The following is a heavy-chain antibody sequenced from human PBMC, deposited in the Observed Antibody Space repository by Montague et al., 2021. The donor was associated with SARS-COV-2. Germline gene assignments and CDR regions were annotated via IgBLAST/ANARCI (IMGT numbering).Heavy chain of an antibody. CDR1: GDSINNVNYF. CDR2: VYISGST. V-gene: IGHV4-61*02. CDR3: ARDRGLSGFYGYDPLYFYGMDV. J-gene: IGHJ6*02. D-gene: IGHD5-12*01. Sequence: TLSLTCSVFGDSINNVNYFWSWIRQPAGKGLEWIGRVYISGSTKSNPSLTSRLIMSVDTSRNQFSLTLSSVTTADTAVYYCARDRGLSGFYGYDPLYFYGMDVWGQGTTVIVSS.